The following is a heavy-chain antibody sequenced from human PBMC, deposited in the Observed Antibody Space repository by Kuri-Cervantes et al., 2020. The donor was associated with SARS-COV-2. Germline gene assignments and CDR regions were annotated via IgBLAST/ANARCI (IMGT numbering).Heavy chain of an antibody. V-gene: IGHV1-8*03. CDR1: GYTFTSYD. CDR3: AREGYCSSTSCSQGGPYAFDI. D-gene: IGHD2-2*01. J-gene: IGHJ3*02. CDR2: MNPNSGNT. Sequence: ASVKVSCKASGYTFTSYDINWVRQATGQGLEWVGWMNPNSGNTGYAQKFQGRVTITRNTTISTAYMELSSLRSEDTAVYYCAREGYCSSTSCSQGGPYAFDIWGQGTMVTVSS.